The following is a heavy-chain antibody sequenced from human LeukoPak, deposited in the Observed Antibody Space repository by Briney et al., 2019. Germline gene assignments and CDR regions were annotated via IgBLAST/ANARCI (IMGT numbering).Heavy chain of an antibody. CDR2: ISSSSSTI. D-gene: IGHD6-19*01. J-gene: IGHJ4*02. CDR3: ARSSGWWEVDY. V-gene: IGHV3-48*01. CDR1: GFTFSSYS. Sequence: GGSLRLSCAASGFTFSSYSMNWVRQAPGKGLEWVSYISSSSSTIYYADSVKGRFTISRDNAKNSLYLQMNSLRAEDTAVYYCARSSGWWEVDYWGQGTLVTVPS.